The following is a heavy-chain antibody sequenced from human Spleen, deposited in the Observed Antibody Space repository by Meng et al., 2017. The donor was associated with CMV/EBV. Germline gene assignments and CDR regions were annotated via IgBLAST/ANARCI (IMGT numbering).Heavy chain of an antibody. J-gene: IGHJ3*02. CDR2: ISSSGSTI. CDR1: GFTFSDYY. D-gene: IGHD1-26*01. Sequence: GGSLRLSCAASGFTFSDYYMSWIRQAPGKGLEWVSYISSSGSTIYYADSVKGRFTISRDNAKNSLYLQMHSLRAEDTAVYYCGSGSYSSRGAFDIWGQGTMVTVSS. CDR3: GSGSYSSRGAFDI. V-gene: IGHV3-11*01.